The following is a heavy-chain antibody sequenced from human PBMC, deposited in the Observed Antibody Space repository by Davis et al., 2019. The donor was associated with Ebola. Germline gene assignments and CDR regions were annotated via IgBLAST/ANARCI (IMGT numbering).Heavy chain of an antibody. CDR2: MNPNSGNT. V-gene: IGHV1-8*01. CDR1: GYTFSNHD. D-gene: IGHD4-17*01. Sequence: AASVKVSCKASGYTFSNHDINWVRQATGQGLEWMGWMNPNSGNTGYAQKFQGRVTMTRNTSISTAYMELTSLRSEDTAVYYCARGRTTVTTWWFDPWGQGTLVTVSS. J-gene: IGHJ5*02. CDR3: ARGRTTVTTWWFDP.